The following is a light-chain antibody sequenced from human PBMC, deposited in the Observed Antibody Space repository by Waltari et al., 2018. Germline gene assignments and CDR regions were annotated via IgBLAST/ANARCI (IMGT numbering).Light chain of an antibody. J-gene: IGLJ2*01. V-gene: IGLV3-1*01. CDR1: GCGDKY. Sequence: SYELTQPPSVSVSPGQTATTTCSGDGCGDKYVGWYQQKPGQSPVAVIYSDDKRPSGIPERFSGSNSGNTATLTIGGTQTTDEGDYYCQAWDDTTVVFGAGTKVTV. CDR2: SDD. CDR3: QAWDDTTVV.